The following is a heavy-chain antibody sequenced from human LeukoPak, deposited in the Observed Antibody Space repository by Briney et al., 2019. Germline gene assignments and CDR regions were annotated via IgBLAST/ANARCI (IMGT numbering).Heavy chain of an antibody. D-gene: IGHD3-3*01. CDR1: GYSISSGYY. CDR2: IYHSGST. J-gene: IGHJ4*02. V-gene: IGHV4-38-2*02. Sequence: SETLSLTCTVTGYSISSGYYWGWIRQPPGKGLEWIGSIYHSGSTYYNPSLKSRVTISVDTSKNQFSLKLSSVTAADTAVYYCARQEDFWGQGTLVTVSS. CDR3: ARQEDF.